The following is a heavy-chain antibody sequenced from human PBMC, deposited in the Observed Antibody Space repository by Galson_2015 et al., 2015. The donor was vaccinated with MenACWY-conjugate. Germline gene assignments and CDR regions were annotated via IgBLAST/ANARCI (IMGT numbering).Heavy chain of an antibody. CDR2: VAPEDGET. J-gene: IGHJ4*02. CDR3: ATGGAKDVTTVTMHY. D-gene: IGHD4-17*01. CDR1: GYTFIDYY. V-gene: IGHV1-69-2*01. Sequence: VKVSCKVSGYTFIDYYIHWVQQAPGKGLEWMGLVAPEDGETIYAERFQGRVTISADTSSDTAYMELSSLRSEDTAVYYCATGGAKDVTTVTMHYWGQGTPLTVSS.